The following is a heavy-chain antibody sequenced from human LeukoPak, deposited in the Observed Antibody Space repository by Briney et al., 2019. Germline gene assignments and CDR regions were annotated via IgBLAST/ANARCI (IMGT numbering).Heavy chain of an antibody. Sequence: GGSLRLSCAASGFTFSSYAMSWVRQAPGKGLEWVSAISGSGGSTYYADSVKGRFTISRDNAKNSLYLQMNSLRAEDTAVYYCAREYSSSAGFDYWGQGTLVTVSS. V-gene: IGHV3-23*01. CDR2: ISGSGGST. J-gene: IGHJ4*02. CDR3: AREYSSSAGFDY. D-gene: IGHD6-6*01. CDR1: GFTFSSYA.